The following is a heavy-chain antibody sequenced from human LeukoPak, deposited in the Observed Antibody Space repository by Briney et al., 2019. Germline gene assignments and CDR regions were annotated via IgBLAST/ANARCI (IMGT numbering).Heavy chain of an antibody. J-gene: IGHJ3*02. V-gene: IGHV4-38-2*02. CDR2: IYHSGST. CDR1: GYSISSGYY. CDR3: ARDVPTVQLWRTDAFDI. Sequence: ETSETLSLTCTVSGYSISSGYYWGWIRQPPGKGLEWIGIIYHSGSTYFNPSLKSRVTISVDTSKNQFSLKLTSVTAADTAVYYCARDVPTVQLWRTDAFDIWGQGTMVTVSS. D-gene: IGHD5-18*01.